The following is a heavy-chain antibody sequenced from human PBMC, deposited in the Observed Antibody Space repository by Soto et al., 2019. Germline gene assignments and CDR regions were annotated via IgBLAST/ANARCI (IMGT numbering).Heavy chain of an antibody. CDR1: GYSFTSYW. V-gene: IGHV5-51*01. J-gene: IGHJ6*02. CDR3: ATQTTCQGYYYGMDV. CDR2: IYPGDSDT. Sequence: GESLKISCKGSGYSFTSYWIGWVRQMPGKGLEWMGIIYPGDSDTRYSPSFQGQVTISADKSISTAYLQWSSLKASDTAMYYCATQTTCQGYYYGMDVWGQGTTVTVSS. D-gene: IGHD1-7*01.